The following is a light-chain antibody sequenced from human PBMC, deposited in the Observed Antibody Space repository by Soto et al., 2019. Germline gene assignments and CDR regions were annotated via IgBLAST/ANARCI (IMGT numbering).Light chain of an antibody. CDR2: EVS. CDR3: SPYVVSYTYV. V-gene: IGLV2-8*01. Sequence: QSVLTQPPSASGSPGQSVTISCTGTSSDVGGYNYVSWYQQHPGKAPKLMIYEVSKRPSGVPDRFSGSKSGNTASLTVSGLQAEEYAYYYCSPYVVSYTYVLGNGTKFTVL. CDR1: SSDVGGYNY. J-gene: IGLJ1*01.